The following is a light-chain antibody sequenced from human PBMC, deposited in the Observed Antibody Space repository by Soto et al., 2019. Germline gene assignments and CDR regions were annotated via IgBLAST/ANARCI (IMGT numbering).Light chain of an antibody. CDR2: GAS. CDR3: QQRNTWPPIT. CDR1: QSVSRN. V-gene: IGKV3-15*01. J-gene: IGKJ5*01. Sequence: EIVMTQSPATLSVSPGERATLSCRASQSVSRNLAWYQQKPGQAPRLLIFGASTRATGIPDRFSGSGSGTEFTLTINSLQSEDFALYYCQQRNTWPPITFGQGTRLEIK.